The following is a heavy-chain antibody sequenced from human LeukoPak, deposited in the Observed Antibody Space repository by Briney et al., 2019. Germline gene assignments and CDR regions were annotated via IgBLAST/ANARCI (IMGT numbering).Heavy chain of an antibody. J-gene: IGHJ4*02. CDR3: ARDYYGSGSYWVY. CDR1: GGSISSSNW. CDR2: IYHSGST. V-gene: IGHV4-4*02. Sequence: KPSETLSLTCAVSGGSISSSNWWSWVRQPPGKGLEWIGEIYHSGSTNYNPSPKSRVTISVDKSKNQFSLKLSSVTAADTAVYYCARDYYGSGSYWVYWGQGTLVTVSS. D-gene: IGHD3-10*01.